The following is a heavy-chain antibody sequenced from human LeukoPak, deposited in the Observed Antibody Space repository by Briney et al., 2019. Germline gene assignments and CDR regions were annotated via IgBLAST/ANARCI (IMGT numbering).Heavy chain of an antibody. Sequence: SGTLSLTCSVSGGSISNFNWWNWVRQSPGKGLEWVGQIYHNGITNYNPSLKSRVTISVDTSKNQFSPKLSSVTAADTAVYYCARGRLSPSVLRYFDWLRFDYWGQGTLVTVSS. CDR3: ARGRLSPSVLRYFDWLRFDY. J-gene: IGHJ4*02. V-gene: IGHV4-4*02. CDR2: IYHNGIT. D-gene: IGHD3-9*01. CDR1: GGSISNFNW.